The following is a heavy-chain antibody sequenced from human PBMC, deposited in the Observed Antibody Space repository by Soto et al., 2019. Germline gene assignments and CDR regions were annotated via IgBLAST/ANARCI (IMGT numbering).Heavy chain of an antibody. CDR3: ATGNAWGVLLAY. D-gene: IGHD3-16*01. V-gene: IGHV4-34*09. CDR2: INHSGST. Sequence: SEPLSLTCASYGRSFSGYYGSLIRQPPGKGLEWIGEINHSGSTYYNPSLKSRVTISLDTSKNQFSLWLSSVTAADTAVYYCATGNAWGVLLAYWGQGTLVTFS. J-gene: IGHJ4*02. CDR1: GRSFSGYY.